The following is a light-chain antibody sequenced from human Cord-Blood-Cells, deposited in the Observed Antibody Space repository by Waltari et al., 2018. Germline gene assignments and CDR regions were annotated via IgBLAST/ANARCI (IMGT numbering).Light chain of an antibody. CDR3: NSRDSSGNHLWV. J-gene: IGLJ3*02. CDR1: SLRSYY. CDR2: GKN. Sequence: SSELTQDSAVSVALGQTVRITCQGDSLRSYYASWYQQKPGKAPELVIYGKNNRPSAIPNRFAGSSSGNTASLTIPGAQAEDEADYYCNSRDSSGNHLWVFGGGTKLTVL. V-gene: IGLV3-19*01.